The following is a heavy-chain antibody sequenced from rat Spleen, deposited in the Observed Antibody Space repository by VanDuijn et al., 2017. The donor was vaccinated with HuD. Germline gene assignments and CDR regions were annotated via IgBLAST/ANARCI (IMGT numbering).Heavy chain of an antibody. V-gene: IGHV3-3*01. J-gene: IGHJ3*01. CDR1: GHSISSSYR. CDR3: ARSEGTHYYLPFAD. CDR2: VNSAGST. Sequence: EVQLQESGPGLVKPSQSLSLTCSVTGHSISSSYRWNWIRKFPGNKLEWMGYVNSAGSTNYNPSLKSRISLTRDTSKNQFFLQVNSVTTEDTATYYCARSEGTHYYLPFADWGQGTLVTVSS. D-gene: IGHD1-12*02.